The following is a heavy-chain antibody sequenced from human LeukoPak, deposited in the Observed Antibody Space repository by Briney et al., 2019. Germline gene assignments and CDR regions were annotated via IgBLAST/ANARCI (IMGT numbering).Heavy chain of an antibody. Sequence: GGSLRLSCAASGFTFNNYAMSWVRQAPGKGLEWVSAISGSGDSTYYTDSVKGRFTISRDNSKNSLYLQMNSLRAEDTALYYCAKHRLPYCSNGICYDRWDASDLWGQGTKVTVS. CDR1: GFTFNNYA. D-gene: IGHD2-8*01. V-gene: IGHV3-23*01. J-gene: IGHJ3*01. CDR2: ISGSGDST. CDR3: AKHRLPYCSNGICYDRWDASDL.